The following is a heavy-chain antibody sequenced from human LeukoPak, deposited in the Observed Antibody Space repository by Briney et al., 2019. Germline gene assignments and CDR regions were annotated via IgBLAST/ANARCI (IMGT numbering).Heavy chain of an antibody. J-gene: IGHJ3*02. V-gene: IGHV7-4-1*02. CDR1: GYTFTSYA. CDR2: INTNTGNP. CDR3: ASDYCGGDCYYAFDI. Sequence: ASVKVSCKASGYTFTSYAMNWVRQAPGQGLEWMGWINTNTGNPTYAQGFTGRFVFSLETSVSTAYLQISSLKAEDTAVYYCASDYCGGDCYYAFDIWGQGTVVTVSS. D-gene: IGHD2-21*02.